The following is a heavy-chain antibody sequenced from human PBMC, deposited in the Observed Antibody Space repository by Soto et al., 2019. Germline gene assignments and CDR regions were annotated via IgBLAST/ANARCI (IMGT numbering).Heavy chain of an antibody. CDR3: ARVPDY. V-gene: IGHV4-30-2*01. CDR1: GGSISSGGYS. J-gene: IGHJ4*02. CDR2: IYHSVST. Sequence: QLQLLESGSGLVKPSQTLSLTCAVSGGSISSGGYSWGWIRQPPGKGLEWIGYIYHSVSTYYNPSLKSRVTISADRSKDQFSRRRSSVTAADTAVYYCARVPDYWGQGTLVTVSS.